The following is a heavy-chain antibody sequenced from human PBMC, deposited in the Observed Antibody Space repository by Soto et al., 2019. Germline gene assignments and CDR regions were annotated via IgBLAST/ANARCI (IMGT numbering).Heavy chain of an antibody. D-gene: IGHD3-10*01. CDR1: GFTFSSYA. Sequence: GGSLRLSCAASGFTFSSYAMRWVRQAPGKGLEWVAVISYDGSNKYYADSVKGRFTISRDNSKNTLYLQMNSLRAEDTAVYYCARGSQARYLRITMVRGANYGMDVWGQGTTVTVSS. CDR3: ARGSQARYLRITMVRGANYGMDV. CDR2: ISYDGSNK. J-gene: IGHJ6*02. V-gene: IGHV3-30-3*01.